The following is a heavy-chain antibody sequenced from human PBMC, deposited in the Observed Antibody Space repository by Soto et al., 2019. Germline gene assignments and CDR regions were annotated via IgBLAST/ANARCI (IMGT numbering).Heavy chain of an antibody. CDR1: GFTFSSYA. CDR3: AKLVAATFSRRNWFDP. D-gene: IGHD2-15*01. CDR2: ISGSGGST. J-gene: IGHJ5*02. V-gene: IGHV3-23*01. Sequence: GGSLRLSCAASGFTFSSYAMSWVRQAPGKGLEWVSAISGSGGSTYYADSAKGRFTISRDNSKNTLYLQMNSLRAEDTAVYYCAKLVAATFSRRNWFDPWGQGTLVTVSS.